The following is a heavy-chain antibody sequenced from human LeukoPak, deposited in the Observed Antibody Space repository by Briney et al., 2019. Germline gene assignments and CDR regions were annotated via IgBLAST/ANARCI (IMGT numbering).Heavy chain of an antibody. CDR1: GASMSSRSYY. CDR2: IYYSGNT. CDR3: ARVFYDFWSGGFDP. V-gene: IGHV4-31*03. D-gene: IGHD3-3*01. Sequence: SETLSLTCTVSGASMSSRSYYWSWIRQHPGKGLEWIGYIYYSGNTYYNPSLKSRVTISVDTSKNQFSLKLSSVTAADTAVYYCARVFYDFWSGGFDPWGQGTLVTVSS. J-gene: IGHJ5*02.